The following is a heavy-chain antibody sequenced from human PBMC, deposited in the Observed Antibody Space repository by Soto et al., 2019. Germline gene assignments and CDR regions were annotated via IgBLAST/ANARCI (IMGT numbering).Heavy chain of an antibody. J-gene: IGHJ6*02. CDR2: ISASRTTI. D-gene: IGHD1-26*01. CDR1: GFTSTDYS. Sequence: EGQLVESGGGLVQPGGSLRLSCTVSGFTSTDYSLNWVRQAPGKGLEWLSYISASRTTIYYAGSVRGRFTVSRDNAKNSLYLQMNSLRDEDTAVYYCARDGRRGYDLDVWGQGTMVTVSS. V-gene: IGHV3-48*02. CDR3: ARDGRRGYDLDV.